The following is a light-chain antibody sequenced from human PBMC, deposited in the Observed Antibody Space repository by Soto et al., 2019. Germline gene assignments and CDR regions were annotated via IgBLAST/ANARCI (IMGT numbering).Light chain of an antibody. J-gene: IGLJ2*01. CDR2: GNS. V-gene: IGLV1-40*01. CDR3: QSYDSSLSGVV. Sequence: QSVLTQPPSVSGAPGQRVTISCTGSSSNIGAGYDVHWYQQLPGTAPKLLIYGNSNRPSGVPDRFSGSKSGTSASLAITGLQAEDEADDCCQSYDSSLSGVVFGGGTKVTVL. CDR1: SSNIGAGYD.